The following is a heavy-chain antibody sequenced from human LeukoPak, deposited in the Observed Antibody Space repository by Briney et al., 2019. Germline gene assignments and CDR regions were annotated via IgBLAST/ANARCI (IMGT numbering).Heavy chain of an antibody. CDR3: ARGLYSNTYYFDY. Sequence: PGGSLRLSCAASGFTVSSNYMSWVRQAPGKGLGWVSVIYSGGSTYYADSVKGRFTISRDNSKNTLYLQMNSLRAEDTAVYYCARGLYSNTYYFDYWGQGTLVTVSS. V-gene: IGHV3-53*01. CDR2: IYSGGST. D-gene: IGHD4-11*01. CDR1: GFTVSSNY. J-gene: IGHJ4*02.